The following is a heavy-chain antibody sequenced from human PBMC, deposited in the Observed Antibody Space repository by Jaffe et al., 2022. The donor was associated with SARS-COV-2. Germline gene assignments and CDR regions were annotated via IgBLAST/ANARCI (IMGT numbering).Heavy chain of an antibody. J-gene: IGHJ6*03. CDR1: GFTFSGSA. V-gene: IGHV3-73*02. D-gene: IGHD3-22*01. CDR2: IRSKANSYAT. Sequence: EVQLVESGGGLVQPGGSLKLSCAASGFTFSGSAMHWVRQASGKGLEWVGRIRSKANSYATAYAASVKGRFTISRDDSKNTAYLQMNSLKTEDTAVYYCTRHSFRYDIGYYYYMDVWGKGTTVTVSS. CDR3: TRHSFRYDIGYYYYMDV.